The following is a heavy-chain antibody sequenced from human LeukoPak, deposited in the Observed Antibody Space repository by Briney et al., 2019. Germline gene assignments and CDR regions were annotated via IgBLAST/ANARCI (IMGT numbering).Heavy chain of an antibody. CDR3: AKHDYGDYRDFDH. Sequence: GGSLRLSCAASGFTSSSFPMSCGRQAPEGGLEWVSAISGTGYTTSYADSVKGRLTISRENPKNTLYLQMNSLRAEDTALYYCAKHDYGDYRDFDHWGQGTLVTVSS. CDR2: ISGTGYTT. V-gene: IGHV3-23*01. D-gene: IGHD4-17*01. J-gene: IGHJ4*02. CDR1: GFTSSSFP.